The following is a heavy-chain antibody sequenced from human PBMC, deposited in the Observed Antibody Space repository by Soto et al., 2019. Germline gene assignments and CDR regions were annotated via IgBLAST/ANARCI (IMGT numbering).Heavy chain of an antibody. J-gene: IGHJ6*02. CDR2: IYYSGST. V-gene: IGHV4-61*01. CDR3: ARDDYYYYGMDV. CDR1: GGSVSSGSYY. Sequence: PSETLSLTCTVSGGSVSSGSYYWSWIRQPPGKGLEWIGYIYYSGSTNYNPSLKSRVTISVDTSKNQFSLKLSSVTAADTAVYYCARDDYYYYGMDVWGQGTTVTVSS.